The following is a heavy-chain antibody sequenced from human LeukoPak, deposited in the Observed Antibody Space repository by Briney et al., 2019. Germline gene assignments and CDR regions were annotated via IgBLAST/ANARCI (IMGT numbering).Heavy chain of an antibody. J-gene: IGHJ4*02. CDR3: TTDWSSSSH. CDR2: LKSKNDGGTA. CDR1: GFTFSTAW. Sequence: GGSLRLSCAASGFTFSTAWMSWVRQAPGRGLEWVGRLKSKNDGGTADYAAPAKGRFTISRDDSKNMLYLQMNSPKTDDTAVYYCTTDWSSSSHWGQGTLVTVSS. D-gene: IGHD6-13*01. V-gene: IGHV3-15*01.